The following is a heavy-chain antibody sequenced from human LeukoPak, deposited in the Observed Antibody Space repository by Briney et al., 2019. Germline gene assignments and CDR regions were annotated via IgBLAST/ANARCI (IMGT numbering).Heavy chain of an antibody. V-gene: IGHV3-7*05. J-gene: IGHJ4*02. CDR2: IKQDGSEK. CDR3: ARGKGVDF. CDR1: GFTFSSYW. Sequence: PGGSLRLSCAVSGFTFSSYWMTWVRQAPGKGLEWVANIKQDGSEKYYVDPVKGRFTISRDNAKNSLYLQMNSLRAEDTAVYYCARGKGVDFWGQGALVIVSS.